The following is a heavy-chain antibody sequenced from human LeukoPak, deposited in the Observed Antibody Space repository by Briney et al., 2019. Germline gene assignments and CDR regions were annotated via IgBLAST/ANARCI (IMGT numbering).Heavy chain of an antibody. D-gene: IGHD3-3*01. CDR2: IIPIFGTA. V-gene: IGHV1-69*06. CDR1: GGTFSSYA. J-gene: IGHJ4*02. Sequence: ASVKVSCKASGGTFSSYAISWVRQAPGQGLEWMGGIIPIFGTANYAQKFQGRVTITADKSTSTAYMELSSLRSEDTAVYYCARESEIRFLEWLFVFDYWGQGTLVTVSS. CDR3: ARESEIRFLEWLFVFDY.